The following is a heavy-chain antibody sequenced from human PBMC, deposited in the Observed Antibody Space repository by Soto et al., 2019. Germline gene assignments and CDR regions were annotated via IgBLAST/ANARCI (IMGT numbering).Heavy chain of an antibody. D-gene: IGHD3-9*01. J-gene: IGHJ6*02. V-gene: IGHV4-59*08. CDR1: GGSISSYY. CDR2: IYYSGST. CDR3: ARQGRYYDILTGFYYYYGMDV. Sequence: SETLSLTCTVSGGSISSYYWSWIRQPPGKGLEWIGYIYYSGSTNYNPSLKSRVTISVDTSKNQFSLKLSSVTAADTAVYYCARQGRYYDILTGFYYYYGMDVWGQGTTVTVSS.